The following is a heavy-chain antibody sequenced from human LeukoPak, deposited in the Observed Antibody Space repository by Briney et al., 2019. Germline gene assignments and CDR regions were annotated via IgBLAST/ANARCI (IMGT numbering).Heavy chain of an antibody. Sequence: GGSLRLSCAASGFTFSSYGMHWVRQAPGKGLEWVAVIWYDGSNKYYADSVKGRFTSSRDNSKNTLYLQMNSLRAEDTAVYYCAKEVGVYGSGSYSSWGQGTLVTVSS. CDR3: AKEVGVYGSGSYSS. CDR1: GFTFSSYG. D-gene: IGHD3-10*01. V-gene: IGHV3-33*06. CDR2: IWYDGSNK. J-gene: IGHJ4*02.